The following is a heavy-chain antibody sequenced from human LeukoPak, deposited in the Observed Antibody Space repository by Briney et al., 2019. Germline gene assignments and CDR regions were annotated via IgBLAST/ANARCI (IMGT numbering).Heavy chain of an antibody. V-gene: IGHV5-51*01. Sequence: GAALEISWKGSGYLFTSYWIGWGRELPGKGLEWMGLIYPGHSDTRYRPSFHGQVTISADKSISTAYLQWSSLKASDTAMYYCARWEAWFDPWGQGILVTVSS. D-gene: IGHD1-26*01. CDR3: ARWEAWFDP. CDR1: GYLFTSYW. CDR2: IYPGHSDT. J-gene: IGHJ5*02.